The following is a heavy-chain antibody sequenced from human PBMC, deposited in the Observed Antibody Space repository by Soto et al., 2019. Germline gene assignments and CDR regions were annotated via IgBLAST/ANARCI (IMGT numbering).Heavy chain of an antibody. CDR1: GFIFSSSA. Sequence: QPGGSLRLSCVVSGFIFSSSAMNWVRQAPGKGLEWVSTISGSGVSKYYADSVKGRFTISRDNSNNTVSLQMNSPRAEDAAVYYCAKDRSPGATTWNVYWGQGTLVTVSS. CDR2: ISGSGVSK. CDR3: AKDRSPGATTWNVY. D-gene: IGHD1-26*01. J-gene: IGHJ4*02. V-gene: IGHV3-23*01.